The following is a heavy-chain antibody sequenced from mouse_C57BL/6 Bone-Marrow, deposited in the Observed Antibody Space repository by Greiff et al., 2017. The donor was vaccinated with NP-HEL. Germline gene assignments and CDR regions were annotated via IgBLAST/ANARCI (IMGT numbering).Heavy chain of an antibody. J-gene: IGHJ4*01. V-gene: IGHV6-3*01. Sequence: EVKLMESGGGLVQPGGSMKLSCVASGFTFSNYWMNWVRQSPEKGLEWVAQIRLKSDNYATHYAESVKGRFTISRDDSKSSVYLQMNNLRAEDTGIYYCTITTVVADYAMDYWGQGTSVTVSS. CDR3: TITTVVADYAMDY. CDR1: GFTFSNYW. D-gene: IGHD1-1*01. CDR2: IRLKSDNYAT.